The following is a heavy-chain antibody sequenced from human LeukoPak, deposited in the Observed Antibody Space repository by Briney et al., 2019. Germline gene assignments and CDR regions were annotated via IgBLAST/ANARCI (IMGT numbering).Heavy chain of an antibody. CDR1: GFTFSSYS. CDR2: ITSVSTYI. J-gene: IGHJ4*02. V-gene: IGHV3-21*01. D-gene: IGHD6-19*01. Sequence: GGSLRLSCAASGFTFSSYSMNWVRQAPGKGLWWVSSITSVSTYIYYADSVKGRFTISRDNAKNSLYLQMNSLRAEDTAVYYCACSSGWYYFDYWGQGTLVTVSS. CDR3: ACSSGWYYFDY.